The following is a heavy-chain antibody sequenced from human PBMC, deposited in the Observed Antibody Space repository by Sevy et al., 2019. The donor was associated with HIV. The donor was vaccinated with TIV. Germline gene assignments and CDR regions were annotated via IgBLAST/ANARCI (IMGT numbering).Heavy chain of an antibody. CDR3: ARGGYYGYSGLDY. CDR2: IKEDGTEI. CDR1: GFTTGFTFSDYW. D-gene: IGHD3-10*01. Sequence: GGSLRLSCAASGFTTGFTFSDYWMAWVRQAPGKGLEWVANIKEDGTEIYYLDSLKGRFTISRDNAKNLLYLQMNSLGAEGTAVYYCARGGYYGYSGLDYWGQGTLVTVSS. V-gene: IGHV3-7*01. J-gene: IGHJ4*02.